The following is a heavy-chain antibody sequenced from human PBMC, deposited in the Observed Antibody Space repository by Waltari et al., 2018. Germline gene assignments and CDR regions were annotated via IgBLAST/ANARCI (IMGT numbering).Heavy chain of an antibody. CDR2: IYYIGST. CDR3: ASGSPPGLVDY. J-gene: IGHJ4*02. V-gene: IGHV4-39*07. CDR1: GGSISSSSYY. Sequence: QLQLQESGPGLVKPSETLSLTCTVSGGSISSSSYYWGWIRQPPGKGLEWIGSIYYIGSTYYNPSLTSRVTISVDTSKNQFSLKLSSVTAADTAVYYCASGSPPGLVDYWGQGTLVTVSS.